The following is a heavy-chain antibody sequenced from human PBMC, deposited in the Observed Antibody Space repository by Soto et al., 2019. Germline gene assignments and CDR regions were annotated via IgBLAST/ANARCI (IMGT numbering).Heavy chain of an antibody. D-gene: IGHD3-10*01. Sequence: SETLSLTCAIYCTSFLGYYWSWIRQPPGKGLEWIGEINHSGSTNYNPSLKSRVTISVDTSKNQFSLKLSSVTAADTAVYYCARVSGIYYYGMDVWGQGTTVT. V-gene: IGHV4-34*01. J-gene: IGHJ6*02. CDR3: ARVSGIYYYGMDV. CDR2: INHSGST. CDR1: CTSFLGYY.